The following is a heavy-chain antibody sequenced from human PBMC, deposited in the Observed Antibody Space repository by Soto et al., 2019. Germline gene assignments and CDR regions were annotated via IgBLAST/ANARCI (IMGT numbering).Heavy chain of an antibody. D-gene: IGHD3-22*01. Sequence: QITLKESGPTLVKPTQTLTLTCTFSGFSLSTSGVGVGWIRQPPGKALEWLALIYWDDDKRYSPSLKSRLTITKDTSKNQVVLTMTNMEHVDTATYYCAHTQYYYDSSGYYSNAEYFQHWGQGTLVTVSS. J-gene: IGHJ1*01. CDR2: IYWDDDK. V-gene: IGHV2-5*02. CDR1: GFSLSTSGVG. CDR3: AHTQYYYDSSGYYSNAEYFQH.